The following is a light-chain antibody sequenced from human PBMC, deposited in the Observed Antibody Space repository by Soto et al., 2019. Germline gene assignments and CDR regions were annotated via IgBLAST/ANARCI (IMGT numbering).Light chain of an antibody. CDR1: QSVSNW. CDR2: DVS. CDR3: QHYDSYSWT. J-gene: IGKJ1*01. V-gene: IGKV1-5*01. Sequence: DIQMTQSPSTLSASVGERVTITCRASQSVSNWLAWYQQKPGKAPKLLIYDVSSLESGVPSRFSGSGSGTEFILTISSLQPDDFATYSCQHYDSYSWTFXQGTKVDIK.